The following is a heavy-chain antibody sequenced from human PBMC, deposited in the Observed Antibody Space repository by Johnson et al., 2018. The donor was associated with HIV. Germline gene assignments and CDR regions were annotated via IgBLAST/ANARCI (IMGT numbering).Heavy chain of an antibody. J-gene: IGHJ3*02. D-gene: IGHD6-6*01. Sequence: VQLVESGGGLVKPGGSLRLSCAASGFTFSNAWMSWVRQAPGKGLEWVGRIKSKTDGGTTDYAAPVKGRFTISRDDSKNTLYLQMNSLKTEDTAVYPCTTASGGAVRRGEACDICGQVTMVTVPS. CDR1: GFTFSNAW. V-gene: IGHV3-15*01. CDR2: IKSKTDGGTT. CDR3: TTASGGAVRRGEACDI.